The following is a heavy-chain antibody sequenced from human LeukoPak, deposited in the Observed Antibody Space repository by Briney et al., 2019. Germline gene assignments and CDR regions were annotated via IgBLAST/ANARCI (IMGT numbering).Heavy chain of an antibody. D-gene: IGHD3-10*01. V-gene: IGHV3-7*04. CDR1: GFTFSTYW. J-gene: IGHJ4*02. Sequence: GGSLRLSCAASGFTFSTYWMTWVRQAPGKGLEWVGNISPDGRATYFVDSVKGRFTISRDNAQNSLYLQMNTVRVEDTALYYCARDYYASGSHHSWGQGTLITVSS. CDR2: ISPDGRAT. CDR3: ARDYYASGSHHS.